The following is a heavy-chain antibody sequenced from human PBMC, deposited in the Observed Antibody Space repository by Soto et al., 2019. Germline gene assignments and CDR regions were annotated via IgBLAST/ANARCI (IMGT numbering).Heavy chain of an antibody. CDR3: AYLPCSGGSCYWFSFSGMDV. J-gene: IGHJ6*02. CDR2: IYWDADK. V-gene: IGHV2-5*02. Sequence: QITLKESGPTLVKPTQTLTLTCTFSGFSLSTSGVGVAWIRQPPGEALEWLALIYWDADKRYRPSLESKLTITNDPSKNEVVLTMTNMDSVDTATYYCAYLPCSGGSCYWFSFSGMDVWGQGTTVTVSS. D-gene: IGHD2-15*01. CDR1: GFSLSTSGVG.